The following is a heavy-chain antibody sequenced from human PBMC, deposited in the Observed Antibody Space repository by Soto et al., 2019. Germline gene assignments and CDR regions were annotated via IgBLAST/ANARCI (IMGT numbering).Heavy chain of an antibody. V-gene: IGHV4-30-2*01. CDR1: GGSISSGGYS. Sequence: QLQLQESGSGLVKPSQTLSLTCAVSGGSISSGGYSWSWIRQPPGKGLEWIGYMYHSGSTYYNPSLNRRVTKSIDRSKNQCALKLSSGTAANTAVYYWAGVPDYWGQGILVTVSS. J-gene: IGHJ4*02. CDR2: MYHSGST. D-gene: IGHD2-2*01. CDR3: AGVPDY.